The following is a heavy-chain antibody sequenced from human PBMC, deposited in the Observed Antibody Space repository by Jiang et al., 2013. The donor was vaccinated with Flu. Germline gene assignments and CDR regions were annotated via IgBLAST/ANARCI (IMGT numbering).Heavy chain of an antibody. Sequence: QLVESGAEVKKPGASAKVSCKASGYTFTSYDINWVRQATGQGLEWMGWMNPNSGNTGYAQKFQGRVTMTRNTSISTAYMELSSLRSEDTAVYYCARTEDSSGYYRIYYMDVWGKGTTVTVSS. CDR3: ARTEDSSGYYRIYYMDV. V-gene: IGHV1-8*01. D-gene: IGHD3-22*01. J-gene: IGHJ6*03. CDR2: MNPNSGNT. CDR1: GYTFTSYD.